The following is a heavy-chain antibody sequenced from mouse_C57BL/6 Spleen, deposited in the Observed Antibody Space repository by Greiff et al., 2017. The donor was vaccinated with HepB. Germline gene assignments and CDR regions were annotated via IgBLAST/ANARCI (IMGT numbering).Heavy chain of an antibody. D-gene: IGHD1-1*01. V-gene: IGHV5-17*01. J-gene: IGHJ3*01. Sequence: EVKLMESGGGLVKPGGSLKLSCAASGFTFSDYGMHWVRQAPEKGLEWVAYISSGSSTIYYADTVKGRFTISRDNAKKTLFLQMTSLRSEDTAMYDCARHYGSSPWFAYWGQGTLVTVSA. CDR1: GFTFSDYG. CDR3: ARHYGSSPWFAY. CDR2: ISSGSSTI.